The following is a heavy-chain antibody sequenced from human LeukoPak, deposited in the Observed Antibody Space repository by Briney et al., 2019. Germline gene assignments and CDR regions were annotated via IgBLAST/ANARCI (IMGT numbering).Heavy chain of an antibody. CDR3: ARYDITIFGVVSYGEDY. Sequence: KPSETLSLPCTVSSHFNSILYWRWLRQPAGKGLEWIGRIYTSGSNNYNPSLKSRVTISVDKSKNQFSLKLSSVTAADTALYYCARYDITIFGVVSYGEDYWGQGTLVTVSS. J-gene: IGHJ4*02. D-gene: IGHD3-3*01. V-gene: IGHV4-4*07. CDR2: IYTSGSN. CDR1: SHFNSILY.